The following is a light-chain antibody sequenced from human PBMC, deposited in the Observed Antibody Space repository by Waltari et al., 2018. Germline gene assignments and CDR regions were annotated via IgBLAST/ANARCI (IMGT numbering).Light chain of an antibody. CDR1: SRDVGCYNF. CDR3: SSYTSSSTYV. Sequence: QSALTQPASVSGSPGQSITISCTGTSRDVGCYNFFSWYQQHPGKAPKLMIYEVSNRPSGVSNRFSGSKSGNTASLTISGLQAEDEADYYCSSYTSSSTYVFGTGTKVTVL. CDR2: EVS. V-gene: IGLV2-14*01. J-gene: IGLJ1*01.